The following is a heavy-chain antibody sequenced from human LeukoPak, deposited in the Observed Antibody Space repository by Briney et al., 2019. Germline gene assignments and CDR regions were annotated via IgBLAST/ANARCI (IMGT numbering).Heavy chain of an antibody. D-gene: IGHD3-22*01. CDR1: GFTFSGYG. V-gene: IGHV3-30*02. CDR3: AKDLYYYDSSGYAPYYFDY. Sequence: PGGSLRLSCAASGFTFSGYGMHWVRQAPGKGLEWVAFIRYDGSNKYADSVKGRFTISGDNSKNTLYLQMNSLRAEDTAVYSCAKDLYYYDSSGYAPYYFDYWGQGTLVTVSS. CDR2: IRYDGSNK. J-gene: IGHJ4*02.